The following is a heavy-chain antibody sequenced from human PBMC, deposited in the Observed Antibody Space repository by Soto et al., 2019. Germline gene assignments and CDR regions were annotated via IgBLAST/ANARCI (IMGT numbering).Heavy chain of an antibody. CDR3: ATYGDYYSL. CDR1: GGTFNGYA. Sequence: SLKVSCKASGGTFNGYAISWVRQAPGQGLEWMGGIIPIFGTANYAQKFQGRVTITADESTSTAYMELSSLRSEDTAVYYCATYGDYYSLWGQGTLVTVSS. J-gene: IGHJ4*02. V-gene: IGHV1-69*13. CDR2: IIPIFGTA. D-gene: IGHD4-17*01.